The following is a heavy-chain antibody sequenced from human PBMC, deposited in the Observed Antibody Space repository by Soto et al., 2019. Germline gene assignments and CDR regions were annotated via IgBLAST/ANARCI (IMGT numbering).Heavy chain of an antibody. CDR2: IYYRGNT. CDR3: ARVCYYDSGAPGGFFFDS. CDR1: GGSISSGGYY. D-gene: IGHD3-22*01. J-gene: IGHJ4*02. Sequence: PSETLSLTCTVSGGSISSGGYYWSWIRQHPGKGLEWIGYIYYRGNTYYNPSLKSRVTISVDTSKNQFSLKLSSVTAADTAVYYCARVCYYDSGAPGGFFFDSWGQGTLVTVSS. V-gene: IGHV4-31*03.